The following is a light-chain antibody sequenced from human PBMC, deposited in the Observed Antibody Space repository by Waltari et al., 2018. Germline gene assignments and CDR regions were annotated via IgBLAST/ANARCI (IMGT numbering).Light chain of an antibody. CDR3: CSYADSSTLV. Sequence: QPALTQPASVSGFPGQSITISCTGTSSDVGRYNLFSWYQQYPGTAPKLMIYDGSKRPSGVSNRLSGSKSGNTASLTISGLQAEDEADYYCCSYADSSTLVFGGGTKLTVL. V-gene: IGLV2-23*01. CDR1: SSDVGRYNL. J-gene: IGLJ3*02. CDR2: DGS.